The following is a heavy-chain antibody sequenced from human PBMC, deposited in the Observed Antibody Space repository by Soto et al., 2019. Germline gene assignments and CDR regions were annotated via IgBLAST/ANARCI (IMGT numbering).Heavy chain of an antibody. Sequence: SETLSLTCTVSGGSISRGDYYWSWIRQPPGKGLEWIGYIYYSGSTYYNPSLKSRVIISVDTSKNQFSLKLSSVTAADTAVYYCARDLGLSGCWWFDPWGQGTLVTVSS. CDR2: IYYSGST. D-gene: IGHD3-22*01. J-gene: IGHJ5*02. V-gene: IGHV4-30-4*01. CDR3: ARDLGLSGCWWFDP. CDR1: GGSISRGDYY.